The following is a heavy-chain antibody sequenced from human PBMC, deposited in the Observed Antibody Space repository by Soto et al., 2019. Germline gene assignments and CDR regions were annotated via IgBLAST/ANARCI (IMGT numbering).Heavy chain of an antibody. CDR2: INPSGGST. J-gene: IGHJ6*02. CDR1: GYTFTSYY. Sequence: ASVKVSCKASGYTFTSYYMHWVRQAPGQGLEWMGMINPSGGSTSYAQKFQGRVTMTRDTSTSTVYMELSSLRSEDTAVYYCARDRGYSGYDSKLYYYYGMDVWGQGTTVTVSS. CDR3: ARDRGYSGYDSKLYYYYGMDV. D-gene: IGHD5-12*01. V-gene: IGHV1-46*01.